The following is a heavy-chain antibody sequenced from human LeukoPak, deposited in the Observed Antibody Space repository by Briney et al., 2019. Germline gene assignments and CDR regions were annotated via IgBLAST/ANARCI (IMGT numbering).Heavy chain of an antibody. CDR1: GYTFTGYY. CDR2: INPNSGGT. CDR3: AREFTMVRGVAYYYYYGMDV. J-gene: IGHJ6*02. D-gene: IGHD3-10*01. V-gene: IGHV1-2*02. Sequence: GASVKVSCKASGYTFTGYYMHWVRQAPGQGPEWMGWINPNSGGTNYAQKFQGRVTMTRDTSISTAYMELSRLRSDDTAVYYCAREFTMVRGVAYYYYYGMDVWGQGTTVTVSS.